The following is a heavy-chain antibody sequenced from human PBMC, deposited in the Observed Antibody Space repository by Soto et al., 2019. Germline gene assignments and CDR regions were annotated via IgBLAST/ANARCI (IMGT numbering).Heavy chain of an antibody. CDR3: ARDHEGGGLTLEY. J-gene: IGHJ4*02. CDR1: GFIFSDYY. CDR2: ISNSGRIT. D-gene: IGHD1-26*01. V-gene: IGHV3-11*01. Sequence: QVHLEESGGGLVKPGGSLRLSCTASGFIFSDYYMSWIRQAPGKGLEWVSDISNSGRITHHADSVEGRFTISRDNAKDSRYRQTNSLRPEDSAIYYCARDHEGGGLTLEYWGQGTLVTVSS.